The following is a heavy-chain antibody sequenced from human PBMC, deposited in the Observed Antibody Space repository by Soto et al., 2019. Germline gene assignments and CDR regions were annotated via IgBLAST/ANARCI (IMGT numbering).Heavy chain of an antibody. CDR2: INAANGNT. D-gene: IGHD2-15*01. J-gene: IGHJ3*02. Sequence: QVQLVQSGAEVKKPGASVKVSCKASGYTFTSYAMNWVRQAPGQRLEWIGWINAANGNTKYSQKFRGRGTITRVTSESTAYMELSSLRSEHTAVYDCARDAPQVEGSFYIWGQGTMVTVSS. CDR3: ARDAPQVEGSFYI. V-gene: IGHV1-3*01. CDR1: GYTFTSYA.